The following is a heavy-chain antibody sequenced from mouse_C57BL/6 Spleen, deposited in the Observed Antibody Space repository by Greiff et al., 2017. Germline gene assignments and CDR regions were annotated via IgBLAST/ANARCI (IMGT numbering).Heavy chain of an antibody. CDR2: IYPGDGDT. CDR1: GYAFSSSW. CDR3: ARSGLRPLFAY. D-gene: IGHD1-2*01. J-gene: IGHJ3*01. Sequence: ESGPELVKPGASVKISCKASGYAFSSSWMNWVKQRPGKGLEWIGRIYPGDGDTNYNGKFKGKATLTADKSSSTAYMQLSSLTSEDSAVYFCARSGLRPLFAYWGQGTLVTVSA. V-gene: IGHV1-82*01.